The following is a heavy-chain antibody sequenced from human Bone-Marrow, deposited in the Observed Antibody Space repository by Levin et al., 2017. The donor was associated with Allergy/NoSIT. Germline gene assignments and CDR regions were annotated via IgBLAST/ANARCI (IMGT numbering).Heavy chain of an antibody. J-gene: IGHJ4*02. CDR1: GFIISDYY. CDR2: ISKSGTA. V-gene: IGHV3-11*01. CDR3: ARDHYFDSSGYYHYFDS. D-gene: IGHD3-22*01. Sequence: RGESLKISCAASGFIISDYYMTWIRQAPGKGLEWVSYISKSGTAYYADSVKGRFTISRDNAESSLYLQMNSLRAEDTAVYYCARDHYFDSSGYYHYFDSWGQGTLVSVSS.